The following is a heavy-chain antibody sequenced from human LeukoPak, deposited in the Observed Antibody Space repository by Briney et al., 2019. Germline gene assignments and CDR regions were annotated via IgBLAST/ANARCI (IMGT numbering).Heavy chain of an antibody. J-gene: IGHJ4*02. Sequence: GGSLRLSCAASGFAFDDYGMSWVRQAPGKGLEWVSGINWNGGSTGYADSVKGRFTISRDNAKNSLYLQMNSLRAEDTALYYCARAYACRSYWSNFDYWGQGTLVTVSS. CDR1: GFAFDDYG. CDR3: ARAYACRSYWSNFDY. D-gene: IGHD1-26*01. V-gene: IGHV3-20*04. CDR2: INWNGGST.